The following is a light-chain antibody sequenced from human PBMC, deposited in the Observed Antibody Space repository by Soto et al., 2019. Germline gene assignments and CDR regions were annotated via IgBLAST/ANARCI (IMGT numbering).Light chain of an antibody. V-gene: IGKV3-15*01. CDR1: QSVSSN. CDR2: GAS. CDR3: QQYNNWPRT. J-gene: IGKJ1*01. Sequence: EIVMTQSPATLSVSPGERATLSCRASQSVSSNLAWYQQKPGQAPRLLIYGASARATFIPVRFSGSGSGTEFTFAISSLRSEDFAVYYCQQYNNWPRTFGQGTKVDIK.